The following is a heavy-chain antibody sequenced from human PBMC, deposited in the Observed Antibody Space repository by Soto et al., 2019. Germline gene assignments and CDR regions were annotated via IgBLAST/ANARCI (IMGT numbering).Heavy chain of an antibody. CDR3: ARTQTYYQSLDP. CDR2: IDWDDDK. CDR1: GFSLSTSGMC. J-gene: IGHJ5*02. Sequence: SGPTLVNPTQTLTLTCTFSGFSLSTSGMCVSWIRQPPGKALEWLARIDWDDDKFYSTSLKTRLTISKDTSKNQVVLTMTDMDPVDTATYFCARTQTYYQSLDPWGQGTLVTVSS. D-gene: IGHD2-2*01. V-gene: IGHV2-70*17.